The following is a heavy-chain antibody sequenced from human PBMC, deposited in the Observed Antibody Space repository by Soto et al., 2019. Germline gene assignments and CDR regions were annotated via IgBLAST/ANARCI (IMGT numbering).Heavy chain of an antibody. V-gene: IGHV4-34*01. D-gene: IGHD6-6*01. Sequence: SETLSLTCAVYGGSFSGYYWSWIRQPPGEGLEWIGEINHSGSTNYNPSLKGRVTISVDTSKNQFSLKLSSVTAADTAVYYCARDKARRAAFDIWGQGTMVTVSS. CDR1: GGSFSGYY. CDR2: INHSGST. J-gene: IGHJ3*02. CDR3: ARDKARRAAFDI.